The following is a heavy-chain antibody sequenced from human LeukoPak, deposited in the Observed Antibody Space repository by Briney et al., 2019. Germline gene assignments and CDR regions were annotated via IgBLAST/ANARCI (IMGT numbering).Heavy chain of an antibody. Sequence: SETLSLTCTVSGGSISSSSYYWGWIRQPPGKGLEWIGSIYYSGSTYYNPSLKSRVTISVDTFKNQFSLKLSSVTAADTAVYYCARDQGGSVAGWGQGTLVTVSS. D-gene: IGHD1-26*01. V-gene: IGHV4-39*07. CDR1: GGSISSSSYY. CDR3: ARDQGGSVAG. CDR2: IYYSGST. J-gene: IGHJ4*02.